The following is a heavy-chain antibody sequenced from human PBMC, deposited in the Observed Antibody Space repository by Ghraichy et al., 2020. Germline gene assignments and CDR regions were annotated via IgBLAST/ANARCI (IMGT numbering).Heavy chain of an antibody. Sequence: LNISCTVSGGSINSYFWNWIRQPPGKGLEWIGDIYYTGNTDYNPSLKSRVTMSIDTSKNLFSLKLISLTTADTAVYYFASLRSGSGSHYLLWGQGTLVTVSS. CDR3: ASLRSGSGSHYLL. CDR1: GGSINSYF. CDR2: IYYTGNT. J-gene: IGHJ4*02. D-gene: IGHD1-26*01. V-gene: IGHV4-59*13.